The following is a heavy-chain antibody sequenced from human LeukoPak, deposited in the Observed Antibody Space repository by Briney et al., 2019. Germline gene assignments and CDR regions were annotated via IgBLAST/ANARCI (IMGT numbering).Heavy chain of an antibody. CDR3: ARIHAYFGMDV. V-gene: IGHV4-34*01. Sequence: SATLSLTCAVYGSSFSGYYWSWIRQPPGKGLEWIAEINHSGSTNYNPSLKTRLTISVDTSRNRFSLKLSSVTAADTAGYYCARIHAYFGMDVWGQGTTVTVSS. CDR1: GSSFSGYY. CDR2: INHSGST. J-gene: IGHJ6*02.